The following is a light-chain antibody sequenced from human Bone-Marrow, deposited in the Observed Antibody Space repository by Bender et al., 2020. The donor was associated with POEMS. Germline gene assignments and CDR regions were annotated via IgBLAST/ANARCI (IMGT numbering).Light chain of an antibody. CDR2: EVS. CDR3: CSYTITGTGI. Sequence: QSALTQPASVSGSPGQSITFSCTGTSSDVGSYNRVSWYQQHPGKAPKLMISEVSKRPSGVSDRFTGSKSDNTASLTISGLQAEDEADYYCCSYTITGTGIFGGGTKVTVL. J-gene: IGLJ2*01. CDR1: SSDVGSYNR. V-gene: IGLV2-14*02.